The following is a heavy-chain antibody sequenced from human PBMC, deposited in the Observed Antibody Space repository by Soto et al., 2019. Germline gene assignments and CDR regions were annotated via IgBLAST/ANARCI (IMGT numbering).Heavy chain of an antibody. J-gene: IGHJ4*02. CDR2: IYSGGAT. CDR1: GFSVSTSH. Sequence: GSLRLSCAAAGFSVSTSHISWVRQAPGKGLEWVSVIYSGGATHYAVSVKGRLIISRDKSKNTVDLQMNSLRAEDTAVYYCSGDNSDWFFNWGRGTLVTAPQ. D-gene: IGHD3-9*01. V-gene: IGHV3-53*03. CDR3: SGDNSDWFFN.